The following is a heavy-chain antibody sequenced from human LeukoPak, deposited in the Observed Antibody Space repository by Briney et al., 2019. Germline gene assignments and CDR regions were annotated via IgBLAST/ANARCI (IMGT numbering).Heavy chain of an antibody. V-gene: IGHV4-34*01. Sequence: SETLSLTCAVHGGSFSGYYWSWIRQPPGKGLEWIGSIYYSGSTYYNPSLKSRVTISVDTSKNQFSLKLSSVTAADTAVYYCARNSGSYFNFYYWGQGTLVTVSS. CDR2: IYYSGST. CDR1: GGSFSGYY. J-gene: IGHJ4*02. CDR3: ARNSGSYFNFYY. D-gene: IGHD1-26*01.